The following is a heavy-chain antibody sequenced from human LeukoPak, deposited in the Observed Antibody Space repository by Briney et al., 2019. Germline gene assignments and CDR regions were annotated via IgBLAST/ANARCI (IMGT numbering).Heavy chain of an antibody. Sequence: GGSLRLSCAASGFTFSSYSMNWVRQAPGKGLEWVSSISSSSSYIYYADSVKGRFTISRDNAKNSLYLQMNSLRAEDTAVYYCARDSGWAASNTLYSSSWASYYFDYWGQGTLVTVSS. CDR2: ISSSSSYI. J-gene: IGHJ4*02. CDR3: ARDSGWAASNTLYSSSWASYYFDY. D-gene: IGHD6-13*01. V-gene: IGHV3-21*01. CDR1: GFTFSSYS.